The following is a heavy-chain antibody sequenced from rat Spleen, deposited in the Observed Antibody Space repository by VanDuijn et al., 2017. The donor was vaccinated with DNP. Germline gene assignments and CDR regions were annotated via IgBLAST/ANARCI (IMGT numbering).Heavy chain of an antibody. CDR2: IHNTGGTT. Sequence: EVQLVESGGGLVQPGRSLKLSCVASGFTFNNYWMTWIRQAPGKGLEWVASIHNTGGTTYYPDSLKGRFSLSRDNAKSTLYLQLNSLRSEDTATYYCARLDYWGQGVMVTVSS. CDR1: GFTFNNYW. V-gene: IGHV5-31*01. J-gene: IGHJ2*01. CDR3: ARLDY.